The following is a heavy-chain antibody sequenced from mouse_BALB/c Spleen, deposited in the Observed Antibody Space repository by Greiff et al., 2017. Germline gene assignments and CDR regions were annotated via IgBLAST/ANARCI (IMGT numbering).Heavy chain of an antibody. V-gene: IGHV1-54*01. J-gene: IGHJ4*01. CDR1: GYAFTNYL. D-gene: IGHD2-14*01. CDR2: INPGSGGT. CDR3: ARAYYRYSYAMDY. Sequence: QVQLKQSGAELVRPGTSVKVSCKASGYAFTNYLIEWVKQRPGQGLEWIGVINPGSGGTNYNEKFKGKATLTADKSSSTAYMQLSSLTSDDSAVYFCARAYYRYSYAMDYWGQGTSVTVSS.